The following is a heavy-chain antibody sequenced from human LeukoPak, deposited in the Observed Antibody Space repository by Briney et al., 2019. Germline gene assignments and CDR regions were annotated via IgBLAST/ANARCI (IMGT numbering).Heavy chain of an antibody. Sequence: GGSLRLSCAASGFTVSSNYMSWVRQAPGKGLEWVSVIYSGGSTYYADSVKGRFTISRDNSKNTLYLQMNSLRAEDTAVYYCARDPSGERWLQFNYWGQGTQVTVSS. CDR3: ARDPSGERWLQFNY. CDR1: GFTVSSNY. J-gene: IGHJ4*02. CDR2: IYSGGST. V-gene: IGHV3-66*01. D-gene: IGHD5-24*01.